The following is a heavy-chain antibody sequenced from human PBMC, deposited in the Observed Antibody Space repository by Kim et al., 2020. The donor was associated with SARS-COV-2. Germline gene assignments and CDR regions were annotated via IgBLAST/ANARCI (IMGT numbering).Heavy chain of an antibody. D-gene: IGHD3-9*01. J-gene: IGHJ6*01. CDR2: IYYSGST. CDR3: ARDSPLYYAILTGLYY. CDR1: GCSVSSGSYY. Sequence: SETLSLTCTVSGCSVSSGSYYWSWIRQPPGKGLEWIGYIYYSGSTNYNPSLKSRVTISVDTSKNQFSLKLSSVTAADTAVYYCARDSPLYYAILTGLYY. V-gene: IGHV4-61*01.